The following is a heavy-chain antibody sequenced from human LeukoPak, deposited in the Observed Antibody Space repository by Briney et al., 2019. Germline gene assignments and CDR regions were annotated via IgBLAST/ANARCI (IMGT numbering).Heavy chain of an antibody. D-gene: IGHD6-13*01. J-gene: IGHJ4*02. CDR3: ARVGIAADY. Sequence: PGGSLRLSCAASGFTFSSYAMHWVRQAPGKGLEWVAVISYDGSNKYYADSVKGRFTISRDNSKNTLYLQMNSPRAEDTAVYYYARVGIAADYWGQGTLVTVSS. CDR2: ISYDGSNK. CDR1: GFTFSSYA. V-gene: IGHV3-30-3*01.